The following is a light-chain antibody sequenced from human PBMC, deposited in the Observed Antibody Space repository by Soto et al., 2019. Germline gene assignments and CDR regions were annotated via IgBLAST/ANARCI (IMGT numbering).Light chain of an antibody. V-gene: IGKV1-5*03. CDR3: QQYNSYS. J-gene: IGKJ1*01. CDR2: KAS. CDR1: QSISSW. Sequence: DIPMTQAPSPLSSSLGGRVTITCRASQSISSWLAWYQQKPGKAPKLLIYKASSLESGVPSRFSGSGSGTEFTLTISSLQPDDFATYYCQQYNSYSFGQGTKVDI.